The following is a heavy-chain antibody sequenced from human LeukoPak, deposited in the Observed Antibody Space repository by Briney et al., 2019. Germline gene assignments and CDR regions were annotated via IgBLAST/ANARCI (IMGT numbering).Heavy chain of an antibody. CDR3: AKSPYYDILTGYHGYYFDY. CDR1: GYTFTSYY. Sequence: ASVKVSCKASGYTFTSYYMHWVRQAPGQGLEWMGIINPSGGSTSYAQKFQGRVTMTRDMSTSTVYMELSSLRSEDTAVYYCAKSPYYDILTGYHGYYFDYWGQGTLVTVSS. J-gene: IGHJ4*02. CDR2: INPSGGST. D-gene: IGHD3-9*01. V-gene: IGHV1-46*01.